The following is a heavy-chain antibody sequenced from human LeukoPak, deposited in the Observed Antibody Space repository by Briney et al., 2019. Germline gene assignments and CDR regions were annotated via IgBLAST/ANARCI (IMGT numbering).Heavy chain of an antibody. J-gene: IGHJ4*02. CDR2: MSGSGGST. CDR3: AKGEQGVDY. V-gene: IGHV3-23*01. D-gene: IGHD1/OR15-1a*01. CDR1: GFPFSSYA. Sequence: GGSLRLSCAASGFPFSSYAMNWVRQAPGKGLEWVSAMSGSGGSTHYADSVKGRFTISRDNSKNTLFLQMNSQRAEDTAVYYCAKGEQGVDYWGQGTLVTVSS.